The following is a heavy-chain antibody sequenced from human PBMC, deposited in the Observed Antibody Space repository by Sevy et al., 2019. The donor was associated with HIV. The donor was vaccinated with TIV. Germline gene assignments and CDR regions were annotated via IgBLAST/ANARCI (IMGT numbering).Heavy chain of an antibody. CDR3: AKGPPPEYYYDSSGYPYYFDY. Sequence: GGSLRLSCAASGFTFSSYAMSWVRQAPGKGLEWVSAISGSGGSTYYADSVKGRFTISRDNSKNTLYLQMNSLRAEDTAVDYCAKGPPPEYYYDSSGYPYYFDYWGQGTLVNVSS. CDR1: GFTFSSYA. J-gene: IGHJ4*02. V-gene: IGHV3-23*01. D-gene: IGHD3-22*01. CDR2: ISGSGGST.